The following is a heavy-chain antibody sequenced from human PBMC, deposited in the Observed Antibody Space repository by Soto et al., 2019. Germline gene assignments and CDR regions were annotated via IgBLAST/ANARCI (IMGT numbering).Heavy chain of an antibody. J-gene: IGHJ1*01. CDR2: IRRSCGST. CDR3: AKRVRGTSP. CDR1: GFTFSGYV. Sequence: GVCMRLSWVPAGFTFSGYVMSCDSQARGKGLEWVSAIRRSCGSTYYSDSVKRRFTISRDNSKNTLYLQMNSLRAEDTAVYYCAKRVRGTSPWSQGTLVTVSS. V-gene: IGHV3-23*01. D-gene: IGHD3-10*02.